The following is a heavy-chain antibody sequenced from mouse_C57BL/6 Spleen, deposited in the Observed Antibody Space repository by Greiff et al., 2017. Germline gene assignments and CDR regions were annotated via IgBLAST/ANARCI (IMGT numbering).Heavy chain of an antibody. J-gene: IGHJ4*01. CDR1: GFTFSDYG. CDR2: ISSGSSTI. V-gene: IGHV5-17*01. D-gene: IGHD1-1*01. Sequence: EVQRVESGGGLVKPGGSLKLSCAASGFTFSDYGMHWVRQAPEKGLEWVAYISSGSSTIYYADTVKGRFTISRDNAKDTLFLQMTSLRSADTARYYCARRGYYGSSPYAMDDGGQGASVTVSA. CDR3: ARRGYYGSSPYAMDD.